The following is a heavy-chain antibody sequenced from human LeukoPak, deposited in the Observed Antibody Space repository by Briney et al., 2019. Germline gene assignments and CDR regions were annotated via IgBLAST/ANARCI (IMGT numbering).Heavy chain of an antibody. CDR1: TFTFSSYT. J-gene: IGHJ4*02. CDR2: ISPSGNSK. D-gene: IGHD3-10*01. Sequence: SGGSMRLSCATSTFTFSSYTMNWVRQAPGKGLEWVSSISPSGNSKYHADSVKGRFTIPRDNAENSLYMQMNSLRAEDTGVYYCVRDFLGESGAGGYWGQGTLVTVSS. CDR3: VRDFLGESGAGGY. V-gene: IGHV3-21*01.